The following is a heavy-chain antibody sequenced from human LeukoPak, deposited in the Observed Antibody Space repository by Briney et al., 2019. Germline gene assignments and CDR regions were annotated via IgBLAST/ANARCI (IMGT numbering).Heavy chain of an antibody. Sequence: GASVKVSCKASGYTFTGYYMHWVRQAPGQGLEWMGWINPNSGGTNYAQKFQGRVTMTRDTSISTAYMELRSLRPDDTAVYYCVRDWEWKAARNLFDPWGQGTRVTVSS. CDR3: VRDWEWKAARNLFDP. CDR1: GYTFTGYY. J-gene: IGHJ5*02. D-gene: IGHD6-6*01. CDR2: INPNSGGT. V-gene: IGHV1-2*02.